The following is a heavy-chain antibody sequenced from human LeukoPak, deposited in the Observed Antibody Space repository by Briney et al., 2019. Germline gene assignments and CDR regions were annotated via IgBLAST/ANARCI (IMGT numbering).Heavy chain of an antibody. D-gene: IGHD3-22*01. CDR3: ARGDATNYYDSSGYYPHFDY. CDR2: MSASSGNT. Sequence: ASVKVSCKASGYTFTNYDINWVRQATGQGLEWLGWMSASSGNTGYAQKFQGRVSMTRATSISTAYLELSSLTFEDTAVYYCARGDATNYYDSSGYYPHFDYWGQGTLVTVSS. CDR1: GYTFTNYD. V-gene: IGHV1-8*01. J-gene: IGHJ4*02.